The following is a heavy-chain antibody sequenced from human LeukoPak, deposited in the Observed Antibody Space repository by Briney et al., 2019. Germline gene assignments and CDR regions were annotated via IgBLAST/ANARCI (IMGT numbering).Heavy chain of an antibody. Sequence: GGSLRLSCAASGFTFSSYGMHWVRQAPGKGLEWVAVIWYDGSNKYYADSVKGRFTISRDNSKNTLYLQMNSLRAEDTAVYYCARAGSSGWYSSYYWGQGTLVTVSS. CDR2: IWYDGSNK. J-gene: IGHJ4*02. CDR1: GFTFSSYG. CDR3: ARAGSSGWYSSYY. D-gene: IGHD6-19*01. V-gene: IGHV3-33*01.